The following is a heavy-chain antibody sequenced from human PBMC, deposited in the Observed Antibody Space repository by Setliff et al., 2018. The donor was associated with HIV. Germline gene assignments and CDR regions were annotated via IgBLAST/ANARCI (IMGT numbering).Heavy chain of an antibody. CDR1: GGIGTYA. CDR2: ISVYNGNT. Sequence: ASVKVSCKASGGIGTYAISWVRQAPGQGLEWMGWISVYNGNTNYAQKLQNRVTMTRDTSISTAYMELRKLRSEDTAVYYCARGGDYLGIPSYYYYYLAVWGKGTTVTVSS. D-gene: IGHD4-17*01. CDR3: ARGGDYLGIPSYYYYYLAV. V-gene: IGHV1-18*01. J-gene: IGHJ6*03.